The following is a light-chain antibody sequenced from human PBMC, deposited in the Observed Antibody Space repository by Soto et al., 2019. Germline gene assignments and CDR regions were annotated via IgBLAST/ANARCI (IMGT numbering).Light chain of an antibody. CDR1: QSVLYSSNNKNY. J-gene: IGKJ2*01. CDR2: WAS. V-gene: IGKV4-1*01. Sequence: DIVMTQSPDSLAVSLGERATINCKSSQSVLYSSNNKNYLAWYQQKPGQPPKLLIYWASTRESGVPDRFSGSGSGTDFTLTISSLQAEDVALSYCQQAYNIPYTFGQGTKLEIK. CDR3: QQAYNIPYT.